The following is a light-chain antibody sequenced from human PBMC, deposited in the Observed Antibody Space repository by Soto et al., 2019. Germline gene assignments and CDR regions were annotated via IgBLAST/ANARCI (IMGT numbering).Light chain of an antibody. CDR3: QQYNSYSYT. Sequence: DIPMTQSPSTLSASVGDRVTITCRASQSISSWLAWYQQKPGKAPKLLIYDASSLESVVPSRFSGSGSGTEFTLTISSLQTDDFATYYCQQYNSYSYTFGQGTKLEIK. CDR2: DAS. J-gene: IGKJ2*01. V-gene: IGKV1-5*01. CDR1: QSISSW.